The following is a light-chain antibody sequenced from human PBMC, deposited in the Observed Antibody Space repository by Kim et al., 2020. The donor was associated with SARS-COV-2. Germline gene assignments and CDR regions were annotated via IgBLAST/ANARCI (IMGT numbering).Light chain of an antibody. Sequence: QSAPTQPASVSGSPGQSITISCTGTSSDVGYSNYVSWYQHHPGKAPKLIFYDVNNRPSGIPNRFSGSKSGNTASLTISWLQAEDEADYYCSSYSSMTTYAVFGGGTQLTVL. CDR3: SSYSSMTTYAV. V-gene: IGLV2-14*03. CDR1: SSDVGYSNY. CDR2: DVN. J-gene: IGLJ7*01.